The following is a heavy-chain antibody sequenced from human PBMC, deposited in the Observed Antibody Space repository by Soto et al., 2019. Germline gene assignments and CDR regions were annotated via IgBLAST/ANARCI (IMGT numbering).Heavy chain of an antibody. CDR2: ISGSGGST. D-gene: IGHD2-2*01. CDR1: GLTFSSYA. V-gene: IGHV3-23*01. J-gene: IGHJ5*02. Sequence: GGSLRLSCAASGLTFSSYAMSWVRQAPGKGLEWVSAISGSGGSTYYADSVKGRFTISRDNSKNTLYLQMNSLRAEDTAVYYCAKANFVVVPAATSRFDPWGQGTLVTVSS. CDR3: AKANFVVVPAATSRFDP.